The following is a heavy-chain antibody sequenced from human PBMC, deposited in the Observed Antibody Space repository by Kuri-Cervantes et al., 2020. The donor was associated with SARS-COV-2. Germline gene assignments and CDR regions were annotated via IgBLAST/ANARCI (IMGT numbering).Heavy chain of an antibody. CDR3: ARDWGVLRS. D-gene: IGHD3-10*01. Sequence: GGSLRLSCAASGFTFSSYSMNWVRQAPGKGLEWVANIRQDGSEKYYVDSVKGRFTISRDNAKNSLYLQMNSLRAEDTAVYYCARDWGVLRSWGQGTLVTVSS. V-gene: IGHV3-7*01. CDR2: IRQDGSEK. J-gene: IGHJ4*02. CDR1: GFTFSSYS.